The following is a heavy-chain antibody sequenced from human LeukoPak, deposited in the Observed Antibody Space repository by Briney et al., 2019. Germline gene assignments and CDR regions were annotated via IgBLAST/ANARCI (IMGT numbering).Heavy chain of an antibody. CDR3: AREGIAAAGNTGWFDP. D-gene: IGHD6-13*01. V-gene: IGHV3-7*04. Sequence: GGSLRLSCAASGFTFSSYWVSWVRQAPGKGLEWVANIKQDGSEKYYVDSVKGRFTISRDNAKNSLYLQMNSLRAEDTAVYYCAREGIAAAGNTGWFDPWGQGTLVTVSS. CDR2: IKQDGSEK. CDR1: GFTFSSYW. J-gene: IGHJ5*02.